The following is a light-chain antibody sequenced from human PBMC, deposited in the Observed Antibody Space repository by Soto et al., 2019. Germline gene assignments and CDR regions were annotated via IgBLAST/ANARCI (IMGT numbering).Light chain of an antibody. V-gene: IGKV3-15*01. CDR2: SAS. J-gene: IGKJ1*01. Sequence: EIVMTQSAATLSVSPGERATLSCSASQSVSSDLAWYHQKPGQAPRLLIYSASTRATGIPARFSGSGSGTEFTLTINSLQSEDFAVDYCQQYNNWPRTFGKGNKV. CDR3: QQYNNWPRT. CDR1: QSVSSD.